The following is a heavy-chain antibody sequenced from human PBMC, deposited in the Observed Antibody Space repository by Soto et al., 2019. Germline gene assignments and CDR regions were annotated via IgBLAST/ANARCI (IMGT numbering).Heavy chain of an antibody. CDR2: IKQDGSEK. CDR3: ARCWYLGPYYFDY. V-gene: IGHV3-7*03. Sequence: GGSLRLSCAASGFTFSSYWMSWVRQAPGKGLEWVANIKQDGSEKYYVDSVKGRFTISRDNAKNSLYLQMNSLRAEDTAVYYCARCWYLGPYYFDYWGQGTLVTVSS. CDR1: GFTFSSYW. J-gene: IGHJ4*02. D-gene: IGHD2-15*01.